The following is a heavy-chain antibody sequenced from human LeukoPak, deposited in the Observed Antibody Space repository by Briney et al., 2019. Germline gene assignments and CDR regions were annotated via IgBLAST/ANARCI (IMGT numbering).Heavy chain of an antibody. CDR2: IKHDGSEK. CDR3: ARDSGSGFDP. J-gene: IGHJ5*02. V-gene: IGHV3-7*01. D-gene: IGHD3-10*01. CDR1: GFTFSKYW. Sequence: GGSLRLSCAASGFTFSKYWMSWVRQAPVKGLEWVANIKHDGSEKYYVDSVKGRFTISRDNAKNSLYLQMNSLRAEDTAVYYCARDSGSGFDPWGQGTLSPSPQ.